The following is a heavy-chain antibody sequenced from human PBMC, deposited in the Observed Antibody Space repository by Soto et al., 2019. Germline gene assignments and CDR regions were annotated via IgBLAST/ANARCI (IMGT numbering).Heavy chain of an antibody. D-gene: IGHD3-22*01. J-gene: IGHJ4*02. CDR1: GFTFSSYS. V-gene: IGHV3-48*02. Sequence: GGSLRLSCAASGFTFSSYSMNWVRQAPGKGLEWVSYISSSSSTIYYADSVKGRFTISRDNAKNTLYLQMNSLRDEDTAVYYCAKDRSYYDSSGYHHFDYWGQGTLVTVSS. CDR2: ISSSSSTI. CDR3: AKDRSYYDSSGYHHFDY.